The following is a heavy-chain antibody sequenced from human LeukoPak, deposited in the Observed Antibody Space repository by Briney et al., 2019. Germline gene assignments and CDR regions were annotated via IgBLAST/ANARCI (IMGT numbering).Heavy chain of an antibody. J-gene: IGHJ4*02. CDR2: IYHSGST. CDR1: GGSISSSNW. CDR3: ARDSGDYVWGSYRQFDY. D-gene: IGHD3-16*02. V-gene: IGHV4-4*02. Sequence: PSGTLSLTCAVSGGSISSSNWWSWIRQPPGKGLEWIGEIYHSGSTYYNPSLKSRVTISVDTSKNQFSLKLSSVTAADTAVYYCARDSGDYVWGSYRQFDYWGQGTLVTVSS.